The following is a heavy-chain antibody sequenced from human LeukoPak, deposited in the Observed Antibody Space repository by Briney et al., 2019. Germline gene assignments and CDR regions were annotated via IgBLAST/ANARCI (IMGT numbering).Heavy chain of an antibody. CDR2: INAGYGNT. D-gene: IGHD5-24*01. J-gene: IGHJ4*02. Sequence: ASVKVSCKTSGYTFTNYAIHWVRQAPGQRLEWMGWINAGYGNTKYSQKFQGRVTLTSDTSANTAYMDLSSLKSEDTAVYYCARDRGDGYNYEGLDFWGQGTLVTVSS. CDR3: ARDRGDGYNYEGLDF. V-gene: IGHV1-3*01. CDR1: GYTFTNYA.